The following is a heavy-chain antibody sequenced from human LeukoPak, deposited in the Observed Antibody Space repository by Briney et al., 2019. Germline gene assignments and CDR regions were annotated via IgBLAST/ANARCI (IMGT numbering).Heavy chain of an antibody. V-gene: IGHV4-4*02. Sequence: PSGTLCLTCGVSGVAITSTNYWTWVRQPPGKGLEWIGEVNLQGSTNYNPSLMGRVAISVDMSENHISLHLPSVTAADTAVYYCAREGGPYRPLDYSGQGTLVTVSS. CDR1: GVAITSTNY. CDR2: VNLQGST. CDR3: AREGGPYRPLDY. J-gene: IGHJ4*02.